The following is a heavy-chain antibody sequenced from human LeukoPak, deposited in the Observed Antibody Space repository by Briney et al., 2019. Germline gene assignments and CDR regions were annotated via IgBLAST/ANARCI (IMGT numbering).Heavy chain of an antibody. Sequence: GGSLRLSCAASGFTFSSYGMHWVRQAPGKGLEWVAFIRYDGSNKYYADSVKGRFTISRDNSKNTLYLQMNSLRAEDTAVYYCAKGGLPHYYDSSGTDYWGQGTLVTVSS. D-gene: IGHD3-22*01. CDR2: IRYDGSNK. J-gene: IGHJ4*02. CDR1: GFTFSSYG. V-gene: IGHV3-30*02. CDR3: AKGGLPHYYDSSGTDY.